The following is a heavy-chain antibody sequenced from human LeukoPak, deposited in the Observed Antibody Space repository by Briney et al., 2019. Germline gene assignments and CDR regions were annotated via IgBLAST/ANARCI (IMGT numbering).Heavy chain of an antibody. CDR1: GFTLSTNA. CDR2: ISGGGDDT. V-gene: IGHV3-23*01. J-gene: IGHJ6*02. CDR3: AKDSRESSGHFPYYYYYHYGLDV. Sequence: GGSLRLSCLTSGFTLSTNAMSWVRQAPGKGLEWVSAISGGGDDTSYADSARGRFTVSRDNSKNTLYLQMNSLRAEDTAVYYCAKDSRESSGHFPYYYYYHYGLDVWGQGTTVTVSS. D-gene: IGHD3-22*01.